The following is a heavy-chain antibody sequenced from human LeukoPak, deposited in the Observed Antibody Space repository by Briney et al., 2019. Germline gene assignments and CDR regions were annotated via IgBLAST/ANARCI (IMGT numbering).Heavy chain of an antibody. V-gene: IGHV3-21*01. CDR2: ISSSSSYI. J-gene: IGHJ4*02. D-gene: IGHD1-26*01. CDR3: ARDRWELTFDY. Sequence: KPGGSLRLSCAASGFTVSNNYMSWVRQAPGKGLEWVSSISSSSSYIYYADSVKGRFTISRDNAKNSLYLQMNSLRAEDTAVYYCARDRWELTFDYWGQGTLVTVSS. CDR1: GFTVSNNY.